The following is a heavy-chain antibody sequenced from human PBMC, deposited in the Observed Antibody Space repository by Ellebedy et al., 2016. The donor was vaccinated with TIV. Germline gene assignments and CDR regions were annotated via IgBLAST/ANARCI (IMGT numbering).Heavy chain of an antibody. D-gene: IGHD2-21*01. J-gene: IGHJ5*02. V-gene: IGHV3-66*01. CDR2: LYPDAKT. Sequence: GESLKISCEASGIIVSEYFMNWVRQAPGKGLEWVSVLYPDAKTNYTDSVNGRFIVSRENSKKTLYLQMNSLRAEDTAVYYCARDPGGGGDFGDNWFDPWGQGTLVTVSS. CDR1: GIIVSEYF. CDR3: ARDPGGGGDFGDNWFDP.